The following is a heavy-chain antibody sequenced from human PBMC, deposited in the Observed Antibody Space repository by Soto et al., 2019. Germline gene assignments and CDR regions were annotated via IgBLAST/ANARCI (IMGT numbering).Heavy chain of an antibody. D-gene: IGHD3-22*01. V-gene: IGHV1-3*01. Sequence: QVQLVQSGAEVKKPGASVKVSCKASGYTFTTYVIHWVRQAPGQGLEWMAWINAGNGDTKLSQKFQGRGTITRDTSARAAYMDLSSLRSEDTAVYYCARGPKVVGDYFDYWGQGTLVTVSS. CDR1: GYTFTTYV. CDR3: ARGPKVVGDYFDY. CDR2: INAGNGDT. J-gene: IGHJ4*02.